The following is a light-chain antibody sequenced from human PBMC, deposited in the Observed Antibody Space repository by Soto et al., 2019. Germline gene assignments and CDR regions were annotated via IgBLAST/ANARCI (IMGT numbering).Light chain of an antibody. V-gene: IGKV1-5*03. CDR2: KAS. CDR1: QNIGDL. CDR3: QHYSAFSVT. J-gene: IGKJ1*01. Sequence: DIQMTQSPSTLSASVGDRVAIACRASQNIGDLLAWYQLKPGEAPKLLIYKASYLETGVPSRFSGSGYGTEFTFTISSLQPGDLATYYCQHYSAFSVTFGQGTKVDFK.